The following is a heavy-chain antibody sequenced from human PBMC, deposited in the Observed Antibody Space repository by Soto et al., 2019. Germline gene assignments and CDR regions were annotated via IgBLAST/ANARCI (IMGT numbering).Heavy chain of an antibody. CDR2: INADNGNT. D-gene: IGHD3-10*01. J-gene: IGHJ6*02. V-gene: IGHV1-3*01. CDR1: GYTFTSFS. CDR3: ATADRNGVYGMDV. Sequence: VASVKVSCKASGYTFTSFSIHWVRRAPGQSLEWVGWINADNGNTKYAQKFQGRVTITRDRSASTTYMTLSSLRSEDTAVYYCATADRNGVYGMDVWGQGTTVTVYS.